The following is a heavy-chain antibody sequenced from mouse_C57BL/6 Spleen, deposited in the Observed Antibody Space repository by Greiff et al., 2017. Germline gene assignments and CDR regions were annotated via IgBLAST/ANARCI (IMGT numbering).Heavy chain of an antibody. CDR3: ARRKGSTMVYFDY. Sequence: QVQLQQSGPELVKPGASVKISCKASGYAFSSSWMNWVKQRPGKGLEWIGRIYPGDGDTNYNGKFKGKATLTADKSSSTAYLQLSSLTSEDSAVYFCARRKGSTMVYFDYWGQGTTLTVSS. CDR1: GYAFSSSW. J-gene: IGHJ2*01. CDR2: IYPGDGDT. D-gene: IGHD2-2*01. V-gene: IGHV1-82*01.